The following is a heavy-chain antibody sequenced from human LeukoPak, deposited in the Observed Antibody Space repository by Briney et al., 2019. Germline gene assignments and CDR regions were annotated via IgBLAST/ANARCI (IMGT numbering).Heavy chain of an antibody. CDR2: INHSGST. D-gene: IGHD3-22*01. J-gene: IGHJ5*02. CDR1: GGSFSGYY. CDR3: ARRGITMIVVARGWFDP. Sequence: SETLSLTCAVYGGSFSGYYWSWIRQPPGKGLEWIGEINHSGSTNHNPSLKSRVTISVDTSKNQFSLKLSSVTAADTAVYYCARRGITMIVVARGWFDPWGQGTLVTVSS. V-gene: IGHV4-34*01.